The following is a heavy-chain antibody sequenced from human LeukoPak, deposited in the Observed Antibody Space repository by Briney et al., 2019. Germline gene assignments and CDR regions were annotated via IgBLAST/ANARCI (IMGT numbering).Heavy chain of an antibody. CDR3: ARDGKYYYDSSGYYPYYFDY. V-gene: IGHV3-30-3*01. CDR2: ISYDGTNK. Sequence: PGGSLRLSCAASGFTVSSYAMLWVRQAPGKGLERVAVISYDGTNKYYADSVKGRFTISRDNSKNTLFLQMNSLRAEDTAVYYCARDGKYYYDSSGYYPYYFDYWGQGTLVTVSS. J-gene: IGHJ4*02. CDR1: GFTVSSYA. D-gene: IGHD3-22*01.